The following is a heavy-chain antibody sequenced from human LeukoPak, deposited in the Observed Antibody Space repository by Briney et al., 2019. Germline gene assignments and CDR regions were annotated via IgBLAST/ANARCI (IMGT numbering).Heavy chain of an antibody. CDR1: GGTFSSYA. J-gene: IGHJ4*02. V-gene: IGHV1-46*01. D-gene: IGHD6-13*01. CDR3: ATSIAAPTGDRGGFDY. CDR2: INPSGGST. Sequence: ASVKVSCKASGGTFSSYAISWVRQAPGQGLEWMGIINPSGGSTSYAQKFQGRVTMTRDMSTSTVYMELSSLRSEDTAVYYCATSIAAPTGDRGGFDYWGQGTLVTVSS.